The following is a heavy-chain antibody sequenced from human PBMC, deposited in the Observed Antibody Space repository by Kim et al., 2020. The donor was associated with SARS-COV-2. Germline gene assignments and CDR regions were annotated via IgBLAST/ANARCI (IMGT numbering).Heavy chain of an antibody. Sequence: GGSLRLSCAASGFSLSNYAMGWVRQAPGKGLEWVSGIGISGDYKPYIDSVKGRFAISKDNSRNILYLQMSSLRAEDTALYFCVKYTRGSSLCDKWGQGTLVTVSS. CDR1: GFSLSNYA. CDR3: VKYTRGSSLCDK. CDR2: IGISGDYK. D-gene: IGHD6-6*01. J-gene: IGHJ1*01. V-gene: IGHV3-23*01.